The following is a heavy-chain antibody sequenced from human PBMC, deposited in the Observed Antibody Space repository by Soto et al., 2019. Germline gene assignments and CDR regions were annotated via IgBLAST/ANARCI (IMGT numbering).Heavy chain of an antibody. Sequence: EVQLLESGGGLVQPGGSLRLSCAASGFTFSSYAMSWVRQAPGKGLEWVSAISGSGGSTYYADSVKGRSTISRDNSKNTLYLQMNSLRAEDTPVYYCAKVTEMATILGFDYWGQGTLVTVSS. CDR1: GFTFSSYA. D-gene: IGHD5-12*01. J-gene: IGHJ4*02. CDR3: AKVTEMATILGFDY. CDR2: ISGSGGST. V-gene: IGHV3-23*01.